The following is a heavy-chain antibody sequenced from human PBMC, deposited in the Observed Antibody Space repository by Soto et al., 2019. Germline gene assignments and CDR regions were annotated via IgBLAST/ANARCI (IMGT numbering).Heavy chain of an antibody. CDR3: ARVDSSGWVFDY. CDR1: GYTFTSYA. Sequence: QVQLVQSGAEVKKPGASVKVSCKASGYTFTSYAMHWVRQAPGQRLEWMGWINAGNGNTKYSQKFQGRVTITRDTSASTAYMELSSLRSEDTAVYYCARVDSSGWVFDYWGQGSLVTVSS. J-gene: IGHJ4*02. V-gene: IGHV1-3*01. CDR2: INAGNGNT. D-gene: IGHD6-19*01.